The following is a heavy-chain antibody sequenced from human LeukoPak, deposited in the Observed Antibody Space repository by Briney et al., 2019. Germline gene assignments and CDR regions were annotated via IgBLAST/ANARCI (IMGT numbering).Heavy chain of an antibody. V-gene: IGHV4-39*01. J-gene: IGHJ4*02. Sequence: SSETLSLTCTVSGGSIISSSYYWGWIRQPPGKGLEWIGSIYYSGSTYYNPSLKSRVTISVDTSKNQFSLKLSSVTAADTAVYYCARFAPYDSSGAIDYWGQGTLVTVSS. CDR2: IYYSGST. D-gene: IGHD3-22*01. CDR3: ARFAPYDSSGAIDY. CDR1: GGSIISSSYY.